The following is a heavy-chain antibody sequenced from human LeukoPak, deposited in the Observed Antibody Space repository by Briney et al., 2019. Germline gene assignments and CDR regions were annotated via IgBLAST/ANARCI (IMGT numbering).Heavy chain of an antibody. V-gene: IGHV3-23*01. CDR1: GFTFSSYA. CDR2: ISGSGGST. D-gene: IGHD3-10*01. CDR3: AKALWFGDEGFDY. Sequence: GGSLRLSCAASGFTFSSYAMSWVRQAPGKGLEWVSAISGSGGSTYYADSVKGRFTISRDDSKNTLYLQMNSPRAEDTAVYYCAKALWFGDEGFDYWGQGTLVTVSS. J-gene: IGHJ4*02.